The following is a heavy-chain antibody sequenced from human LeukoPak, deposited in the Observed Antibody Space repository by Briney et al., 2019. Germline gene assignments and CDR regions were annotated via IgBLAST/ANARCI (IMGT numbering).Heavy chain of an antibody. D-gene: IGHD2-15*01. CDR3: AKASMSPYCSGGSCYSVGAFDI. CDR2: ISWNSGSI. J-gene: IGHJ3*02. Sequence: PGRSLRLSCAASGFTFDDYAMHWVRQAPGKGLEWVSGISWNSGSIGYADSVKGRFTISRDNAKNSLYLQMNSLRAEDTALYYCAKASMSPYCSGGSCYSVGAFDIWGQGTMVTVSS. CDR1: GFTFDDYA. V-gene: IGHV3-9*01.